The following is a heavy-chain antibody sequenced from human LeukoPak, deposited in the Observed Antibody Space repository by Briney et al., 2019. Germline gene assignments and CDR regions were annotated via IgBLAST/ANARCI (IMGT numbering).Heavy chain of an antibody. CDR3: ARDPPDYDFWSGYYSLYYFDY. CDR2: INTNTGNP. V-gene: IGHV7-4-1*02. J-gene: IGHJ4*02. Sequence: GASVKVSCKASGYTFTSYAMNWVRQAPGQGLEWMGWINTNTGNPTYAQGFTGRFVFSLDTSVSTAYLQISSLKAEDTAVYYCARDPPDYDFWSGYYSLYYFDYWGQGTLVTVSS. D-gene: IGHD3-3*01. CDR1: GYTFTSYA.